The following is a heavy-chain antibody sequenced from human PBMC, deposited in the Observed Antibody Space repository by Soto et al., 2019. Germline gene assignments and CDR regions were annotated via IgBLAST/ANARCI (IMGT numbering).Heavy chain of an antibody. D-gene: IGHD1-26*01. CDR1: GFTFSSYG. CDR3: AREYIGATRGSYYYYGMDV. V-gene: IGHV3-33*01. J-gene: IGHJ6*02. CDR2: IWYDGSNK. Sequence: VGSLRLSCAASGFTFSSYGMHWVRQAPGKGLEWVAVIWYDGSNKYYADSVKGRFTISRDNSKNTLYLQMNSLRAEDTAVYYCAREYIGATRGSYYYYGMDVWGQGTAVTVSS.